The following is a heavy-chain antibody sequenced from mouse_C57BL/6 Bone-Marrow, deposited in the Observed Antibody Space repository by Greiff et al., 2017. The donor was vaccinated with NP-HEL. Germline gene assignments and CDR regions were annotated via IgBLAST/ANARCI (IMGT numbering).Heavy chain of an antibody. D-gene: IGHD2-4*01. J-gene: IGHJ4*01. CDR1: GGSGKEDE. Sequence: EEQRGEEGGGGVQPGGSLSLSCAASGGSGKEDERRGGRKRGGKEREGGGGRRKKGKGYTTEYSASVKGRFTISRDNSQSILYLQMNALRAEDSATYYCARSIYYDYADDPFYAMDYWGQGTSVTVSS. CDR3: ARSIYYDYADDPFYAMDY. V-gene: IGHV7-3*01. CDR2: RRKKGKGYTT.